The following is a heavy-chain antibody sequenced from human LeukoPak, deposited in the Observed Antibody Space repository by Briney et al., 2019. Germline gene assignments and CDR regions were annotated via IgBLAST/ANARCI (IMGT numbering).Heavy chain of an antibody. CDR2: ISYDGSNK. D-gene: IGHD3-9*01. Sequence: RTGGSLRLSCAASGFTFSNYAMSWVRQAPGKGLEWVAVISYDGSNKYYADSVKGRFTISRDNSKNTLYLQMNSLRAEDTAVYYCARDISFSLDYWGQGTLVTVSS. CDR1: GFTFSNYA. J-gene: IGHJ4*02. CDR3: ARDISFSLDY. V-gene: IGHV3-30-3*01.